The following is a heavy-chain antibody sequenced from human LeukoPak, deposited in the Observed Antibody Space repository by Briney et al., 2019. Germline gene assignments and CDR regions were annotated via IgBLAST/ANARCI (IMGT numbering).Heavy chain of an antibody. J-gene: IGHJ4*02. V-gene: IGHV4-39*07. CDR2: IYYSGST. CDR3: RVYWAVRKWPTDY. D-gene: IGHD2-8*02. Sequence: PSETLSLTCTVSGGSISSSSYYWGWIRQPPGKGLEWIGSIYYSGSTYYNPSLKSRVTISVDTSKNQFSLKLSSVTAADTAVYYCRVYWAVRKWPTDYWGQGTLVTVSS. CDR1: GGSISSSSYY.